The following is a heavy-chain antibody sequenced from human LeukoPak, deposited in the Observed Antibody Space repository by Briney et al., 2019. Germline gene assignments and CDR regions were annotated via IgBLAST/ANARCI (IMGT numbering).Heavy chain of an antibody. J-gene: IGHJ4*02. Sequence: SVKVSCKASGGTFSSYAISWVRQAPGQGLEWMGRIIPIFGTADYAQKFQGRVTITADKSTSTAYMELSSLRSEDTAVYYCARTDYGDYDYYWGQGTLVTVSS. CDR1: GGTFSSYA. CDR3: ARTDYGDYDYY. D-gene: IGHD4-17*01. CDR2: IIPIFGTA. V-gene: IGHV1-69*06.